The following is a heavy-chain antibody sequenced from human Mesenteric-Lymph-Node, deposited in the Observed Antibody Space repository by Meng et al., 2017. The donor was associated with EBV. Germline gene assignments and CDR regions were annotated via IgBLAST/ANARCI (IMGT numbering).Heavy chain of an antibody. CDR2: IIPLFSTT. J-gene: IGHJ5*02. CDR1: VGCFSRFA. CDR3: AISDGWDIS. V-gene: IGHV1-69*01. D-gene: IGHD5-24*01. Sequence: VGLCQPGVEVKKPGSQVRASCMASVGCFSRFAIHLVRLDPGKGLEVMAGIIPLFSTTNYAQNFQGRVTITADASTSTAYMEVSSLRSDDTAVYYCAISDGWDISWGQGTLVTVSS.